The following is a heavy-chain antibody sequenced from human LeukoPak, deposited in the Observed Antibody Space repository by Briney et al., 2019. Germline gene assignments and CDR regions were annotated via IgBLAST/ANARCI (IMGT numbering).Heavy chain of an antibody. V-gene: IGHV3-23*01. CDR2: ISGGGGST. D-gene: IGHD5-24*01. Sequence: PGGSLRLSCAASGFTFSSYAMNWVRQAPGKGLEWVSTISGGGGSTYYTDSVKGRFTISRDNSKNTLHLQMNSLRAEDTAVYYCAKGRRDGYNFDFDYWGQGTLVTVSS. CDR1: GFTFSSYA. CDR3: AKGRRDGYNFDFDY. J-gene: IGHJ4*02.